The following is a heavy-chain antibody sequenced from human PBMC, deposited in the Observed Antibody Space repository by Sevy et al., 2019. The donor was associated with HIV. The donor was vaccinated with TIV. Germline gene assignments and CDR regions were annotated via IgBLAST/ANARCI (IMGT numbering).Heavy chain of an antibody. CDR3: ARDAWDGRYCSGHNWFDP. CDR2: ISGLTNYI. CDR1: GFTFSDYY. V-gene: IGHV3-11*06. J-gene: IGHJ5*02. D-gene: IGHD2-15*01. Sequence: GGSLRLSCAASGFTFSDYYMSWIRQAPGKGLEWVSYISGLTNYINYADSVKGRFTISRDNAKNSLYLQMNSLRVEDTAVYYCARDAWDGRYCSGHNWFDPWGQGILVTVS.